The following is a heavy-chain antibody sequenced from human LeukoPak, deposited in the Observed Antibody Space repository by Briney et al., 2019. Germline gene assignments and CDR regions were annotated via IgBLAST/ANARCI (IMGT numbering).Heavy chain of an antibody. J-gene: IGHJ4*02. CDR3: VKSGSYYNEPYYFDY. Sequence: PGGSLRLSCSASRFTFSRYAMHWVRQAPGKGLEYVSGISSNGGSTYYADSVKGRFTISRDNSKNTLYLQMSSLRAEDTAVYYCVKSGSYYNEPYYFDYWGQGTLVTVSS. D-gene: IGHD3-10*01. CDR2: ISSNGGST. CDR1: RFTFSRYA. V-gene: IGHV3-64D*06.